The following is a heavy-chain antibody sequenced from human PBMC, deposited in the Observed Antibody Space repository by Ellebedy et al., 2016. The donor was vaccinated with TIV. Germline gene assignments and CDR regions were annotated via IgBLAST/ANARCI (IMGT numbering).Heavy chain of an antibody. CDR3: AGRGTIVVVPAALLLGYYYGMDV. D-gene: IGHD2-2*02. V-gene: IGHV1-69*13. Sequence: SVKVSXKASGGTFSSYAISWVRQAPGQGLEWMGGIIPIFGTANYAQKFQGRVTITADESTSTAYMELSSLRSEDTAVYYCAGRGTIVVVPAALLLGYYYGMDVWGQGTTVTVSS. CDR1: GGTFSSYA. J-gene: IGHJ6*02. CDR2: IIPIFGTA.